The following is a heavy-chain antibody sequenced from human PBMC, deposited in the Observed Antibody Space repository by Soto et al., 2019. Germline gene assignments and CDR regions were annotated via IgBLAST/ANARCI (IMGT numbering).Heavy chain of an antibody. J-gene: IGHJ6*02. Sequence: ASVKVSCKASGYTFTSYGISWVRQAPGQGLEWMGWISAYNGNTNYAQKLQGRVTMTTDTSTSTAYMELRSLRSDDTAVYYCARDTATIFGVVTEYYYYGTDVWGQGTTVTVSS. CDR3: ARDTATIFGVVTEYYYYGTDV. V-gene: IGHV1-18*01. D-gene: IGHD3-3*01. CDR2: ISAYNGNT. CDR1: GYTFTSYG.